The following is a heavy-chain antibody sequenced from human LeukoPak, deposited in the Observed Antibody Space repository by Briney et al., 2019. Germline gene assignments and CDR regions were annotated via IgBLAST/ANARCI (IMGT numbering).Heavy chain of an antibody. CDR2: IYTSGST. CDR1: GGSISSGSYY. CDR3: ARAYDPATGKDV. D-gene: IGHD5-12*01. V-gene: IGHV4-61*02. Sequence: SQTLSLTCTVSGGSISSGSYYWSWIRQPAGKGLEWIGRIYTSGSTNYNPSLKSRVTISVDTSKNQFSLKLSSVTAADTAVYYCARAYDPATGKDVRGKGTTVTVSS. J-gene: IGHJ6*04.